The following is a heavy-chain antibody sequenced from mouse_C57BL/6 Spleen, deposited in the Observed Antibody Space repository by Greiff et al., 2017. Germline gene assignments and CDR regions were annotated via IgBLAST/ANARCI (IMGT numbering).Heavy chain of an antibody. Sequence: EVNLVESGGGLVKPGGSLKLSCAASGFTFSDYGMHWVRQAPEKGLEWVAYISSGSSTIYYADTVKGRCTISRDNAKNTLFLQMTSLRSEDTAMYYCASRYYGSSYDWYFDVWGTGTTVTVSS. D-gene: IGHD1-1*01. CDR2: ISSGSSTI. V-gene: IGHV5-17*01. J-gene: IGHJ1*03. CDR3: ASRYYGSSYDWYFDV. CDR1: GFTFSDYG.